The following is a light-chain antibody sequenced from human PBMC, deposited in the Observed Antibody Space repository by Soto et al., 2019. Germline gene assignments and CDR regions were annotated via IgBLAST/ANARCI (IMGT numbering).Light chain of an antibody. CDR3: SSYTSSSTRV. CDR2: EVS. V-gene: IGLV2-14*03. CDR1: SSDVGAYDY. Sequence: QSVLTQPASVSGSPRQSITISCTGTSSDVGAYDYVSWYQQHPDKATKLMIYEVSNRPSGVSNRFSGSKSVNTATLTISGLQTEDEADYYCSSYTSSSTRVFGTGTKVTVL. J-gene: IGLJ1*01.